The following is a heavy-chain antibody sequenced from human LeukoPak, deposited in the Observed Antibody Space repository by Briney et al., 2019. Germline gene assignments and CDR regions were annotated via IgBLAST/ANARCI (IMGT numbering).Heavy chain of an antibody. Sequence: SETLSLTCTVSGGSVSSGSYYWSWIRQPPGKGLGWIGYIYYSGSTNYNPSLKSRVTISVDTSKNQFSLKLSSVTAADTAVYYCARAVVYYDSSGYYYYYGMDVWGQGTTVTVSS. V-gene: IGHV4-61*01. CDR1: GGSVSSGSYY. CDR3: ARAVVYYDSSGYYYYYGMDV. J-gene: IGHJ6*02. D-gene: IGHD3-22*01. CDR2: IYYSGST.